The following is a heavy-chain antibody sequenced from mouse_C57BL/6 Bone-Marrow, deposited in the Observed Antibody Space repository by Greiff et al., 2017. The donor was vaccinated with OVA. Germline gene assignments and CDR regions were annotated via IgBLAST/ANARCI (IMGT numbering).Heavy chain of an antibody. J-gene: IGHJ2*01. Sequence: EVQLQQSGAELVRPGASVKLSCTASGFNIKDDYMHWVKQRPEQGLEWIGWIDPENGDTEYASKFQGKATITADTSSNTAYRQLSSLTSEDTAVYYCTTLYFYLDYWGQGTTLTVSS. CDR1: GFNIKDDY. D-gene: IGHD1-1*01. V-gene: IGHV14-4*01. CDR2: IDPENGDT. CDR3: TTLYFYLDY.